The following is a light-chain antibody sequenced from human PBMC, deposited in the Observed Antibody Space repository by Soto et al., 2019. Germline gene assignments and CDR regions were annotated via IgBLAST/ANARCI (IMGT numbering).Light chain of an antibody. CDR3: QQYDNWPPLT. CDR2: GAN. CDR1: QSVNTN. V-gene: IGKV3D-15*01. J-gene: IGKJ4*01. Sequence: EIVLTQSPATLSVSPGERATLSCRASQSVNTNLAWYQQTPGQAPRLLIYGANTRATGIPGRFSGSGSGTEFTLTISSLQSEDFAVYYCQQYDNWPPLTFGGGTKVDIK.